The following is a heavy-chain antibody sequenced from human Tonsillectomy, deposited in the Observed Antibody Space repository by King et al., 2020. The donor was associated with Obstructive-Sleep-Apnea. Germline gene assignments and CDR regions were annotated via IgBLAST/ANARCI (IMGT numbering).Heavy chain of an antibody. CDR3: GKDRGGNTYDVAG. CDR2: ISLDGGTP. CDR1: GFIFDNYA. J-gene: IGHJ4*02. Sequence: VQLVESGGVVVQPGGSLRLSCAASGFIFDNYAMHWVRQAPGKGLEWVSLISLDGGTPYYADSVKGRFTISRDNSENFLYLQMNSLRPEDTGFYYVGKDRGGNTYDVAGWGQGTLVTVPS. V-gene: IGHV3-43D*03. D-gene: IGHD5-18*01.